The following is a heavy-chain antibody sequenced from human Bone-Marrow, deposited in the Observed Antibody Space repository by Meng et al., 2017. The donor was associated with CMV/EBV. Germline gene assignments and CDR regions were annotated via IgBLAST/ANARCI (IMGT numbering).Heavy chain of an antibody. CDR1: GGSISSGGYY. CDR2: IYYSGST. V-gene: IGHV4-31*03. Sequence: SETLSLTCTVSGGSISSGGYYWSWIRQHPGKGLEWIGYIYYSGSTYYNPSLKSRVTISVDTSKNQFSLKLSSVTAADTAVYYCARGPTTAKPFDYWGQGTLVTVSS. CDR3: ARGPTTAKPFDY. J-gene: IGHJ4*02. D-gene: IGHD4-17*01.